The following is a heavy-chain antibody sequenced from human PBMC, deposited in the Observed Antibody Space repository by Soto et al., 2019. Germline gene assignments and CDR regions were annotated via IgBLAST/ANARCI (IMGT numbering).Heavy chain of an antibody. Sequence: GGSLRLSCAASGFSFRSYYLNWVRQAPGRGLEWVSSISPSSSFLSYADSVKGRFTISRDNAKSSVHLQMNSLRAEDTAVYFCARVGTDYGSGSPYYSDYWGQGTLVTVS. CDR1: GFSFRSYY. V-gene: IGHV3-21*06. J-gene: IGHJ4*02. D-gene: IGHD3-10*01. CDR3: ARVGTDYGSGSPYYSDY. CDR2: ISPSSSFL.